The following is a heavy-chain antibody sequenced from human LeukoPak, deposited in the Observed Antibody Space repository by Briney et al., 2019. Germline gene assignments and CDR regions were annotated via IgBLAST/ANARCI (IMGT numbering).Heavy chain of an antibody. V-gene: IGHV4-34*01. D-gene: IGHD4-17*01. CDR3: ARGMTTVTPLDY. CDR2: INHSGST. J-gene: IGHJ4*02. CDR1: GGSFSGYY. Sequence: SETLSLTCAVYGGSFSGYYWSWIRQPPGKGLEWIGEINHSGSTNYNPSLKSRVTISVDTSKNQFSLKLSSVTAADTAVYYCARGMTTVTPLDYWDQGTLVTVSS.